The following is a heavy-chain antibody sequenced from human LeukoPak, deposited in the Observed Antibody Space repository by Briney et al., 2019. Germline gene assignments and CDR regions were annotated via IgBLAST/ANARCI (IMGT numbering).Heavy chain of an antibody. CDR2: ISSSGSTI. CDR1: GFTFSDYY. D-gene: IGHD1-1*01. J-gene: IGHJ4*02. V-gene: IGHV3-11*04. Sequence: PGGSLRLSCAASGFTFSDYYMSWIRQAPGKGLEWVSYISSSGSTIYYADSVKDRFTISRDNAKNSLYLQMNSLRAEDTAVYYCARNDPHMYYFDYWGQGTLVTVSS. CDR3: ARNDPHMYYFDY.